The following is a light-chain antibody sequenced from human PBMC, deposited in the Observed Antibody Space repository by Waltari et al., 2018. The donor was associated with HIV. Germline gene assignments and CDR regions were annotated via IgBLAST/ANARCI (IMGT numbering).Light chain of an antibody. CDR1: SSNIGDTT. CDR2: TNT. Sequence: QSVLTQPPSASGTPGQRVTISCSGSSSNIGDTTVNWYQQLPGTAPKLLIYTNTPRPSGVPDRFSGSKSGTSASLAISGLQSEDEADYYCATWDDSLNGHVVVGGGTKLTVL. V-gene: IGLV1-44*01. J-gene: IGLJ2*01. CDR3: ATWDDSLNGHVV.